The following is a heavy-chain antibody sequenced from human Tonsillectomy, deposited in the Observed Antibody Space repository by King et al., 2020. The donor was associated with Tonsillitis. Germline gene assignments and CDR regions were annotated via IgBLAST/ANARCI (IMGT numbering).Heavy chain of an antibody. J-gene: IGHJ4*02. CDR1: YDSISTYY. CDR3: ASAPNFHYLDY. D-gene: IGHD2/OR15-2a*01. Sequence: LQLQESGPGLVKPSETLSLTCSVSYDSISTYYWSWIRQPPGKGLEWIGYIYYSGIANYNPSLKSRVSISIDTSKNQFSLKLSSVTAADTAVYFCASAPNFHYLDYWGQGTVVTVSS. V-gene: IGHV4-59*01. CDR2: IYYSGIA.